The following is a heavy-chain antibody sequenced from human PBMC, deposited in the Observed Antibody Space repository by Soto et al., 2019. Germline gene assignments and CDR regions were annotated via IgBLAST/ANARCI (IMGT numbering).Heavy chain of an antibody. CDR3: ARDWAAGTQVAFDI. Sequence: GASVKVSCKAAGYTFTSYGISWVRQAPGQGLEWMGWISAYNGNTNYAQKLQGRVTMTTDTSTSTAYMELRSLRSDDTAVYYCARDWAAGTQVAFDIWGQGTMVTVSS. J-gene: IGHJ3*02. CDR2: ISAYNGNT. D-gene: IGHD6-13*01. V-gene: IGHV1-18*01. CDR1: GYTFTSYG.